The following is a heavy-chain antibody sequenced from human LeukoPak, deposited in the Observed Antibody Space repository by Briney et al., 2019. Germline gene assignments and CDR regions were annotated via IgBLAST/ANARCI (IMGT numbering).Heavy chain of an antibody. V-gene: IGHV3-66*01. J-gene: IGHJ4*02. CDR2: IYRDGSS. D-gene: IGHD3-9*01. CDR1: GLSVSSNY. CDR3: ARSFYDILIGYYQYFDY. Sequence: GGSLRLSCVASGLSVSSNYMSWVRQAPGKGLEWVSVIYRDGSSYYAESVKGRFTISRDNSKNTLYIQMNSLRAKDTAVYYCARSFYDILIGYYQYFDYWGQGTLVTVSS.